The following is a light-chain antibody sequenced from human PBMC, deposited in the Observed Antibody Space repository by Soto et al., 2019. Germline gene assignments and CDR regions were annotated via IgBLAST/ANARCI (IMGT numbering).Light chain of an antibody. CDR2: GAS. CDR1: ESVSNN. V-gene: IGKV3-15*01. Sequence: EIVLTQSPATLSVSQGERATLSCRASESVSNNLAWYQQKPGQAPRLLIFGASARATGIPARFSGSGSGTEFTLTICSLQSEDFAVYYCQQYNKWPLTFGGGTKVEIK. J-gene: IGKJ4*01. CDR3: QQYNKWPLT.